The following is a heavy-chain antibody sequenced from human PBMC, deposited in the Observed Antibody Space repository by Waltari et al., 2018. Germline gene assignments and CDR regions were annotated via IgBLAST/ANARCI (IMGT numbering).Heavy chain of an antibody. CDR1: GYPFTGYY. J-gene: IGHJ4*02. D-gene: IGHD6-13*01. Sequence: QVQLVQSGAEVKKPGASVTVSCKASGYPFTGYYMHWVRQAPGQGLEWMGWINPNSGGTNYAQKFQGRVTMTRDTSISTAYMELSRLRSDDTAVYYCARDLAAAGRLAGYWGQGTLVTVSS. V-gene: IGHV1-2*02. CDR2: INPNSGGT. CDR3: ARDLAAAGRLAGY.